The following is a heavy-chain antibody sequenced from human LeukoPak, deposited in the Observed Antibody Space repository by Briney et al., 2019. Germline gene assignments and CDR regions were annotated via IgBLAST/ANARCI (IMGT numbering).Heavy chain of an antibody. CDR3: ARQAPLYAKSITMVRGAPGS. CDR2: IYYSGST. D-gene: IGHD3-10*01. Sequence: SETLSLTCTVSGGSISSSSYYWGWIRQPPGKGLEWIGSIYYSGSTYYNPSLKSRVTISVDTSKNQFSLKLSSVTAADTPVYYCARQAPLYAKSITMVRGAPGSWGQGTLVTVSS. CDR1: GGSISSSSYY. V-gene: IGHV4-39*01. J-gene: IGHJ5*02.